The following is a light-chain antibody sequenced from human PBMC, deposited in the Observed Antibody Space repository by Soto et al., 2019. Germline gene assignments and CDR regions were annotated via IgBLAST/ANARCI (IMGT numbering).Light chain of an antibody. CDR3: QQYNNWPWT. Sequence: EIVMTQSPATLSVSPGERATLSCRASQSVDSNLAWYQQKPGQAPRLLIYGASARATGFPARFSASGSGTEFTLTISSLQSEDFAVYYCQQYNNWPWTFGRGTKVDIK. CDR2: GAS. J-gene: IGKJ1*01. CDR1: QSVDSN. V-gene: IGKV3-15*01.